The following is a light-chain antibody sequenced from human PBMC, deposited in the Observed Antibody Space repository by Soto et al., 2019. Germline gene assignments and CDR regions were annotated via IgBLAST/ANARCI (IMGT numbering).Light chain of an antibody. V-gene: IGKV3-15*01. CDR3: QQSNNWPRT. CDR1: QSISSN. J-gene: IGKJ1*01. Sequence: EIVMTQSPATLSVSPAGRATLSCGASQSISSNLAWYQQKPGQAPRLLIYDTFTRATGIPARFSGSGSGTDFTLTISSLQSEDFAVYYCQQSNNWPRTFGQGTKVDIK. CDR2: DTF.